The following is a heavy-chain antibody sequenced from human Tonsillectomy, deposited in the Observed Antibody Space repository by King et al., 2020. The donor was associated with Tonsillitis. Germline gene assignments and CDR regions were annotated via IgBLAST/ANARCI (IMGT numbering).Heavy chain of an antibody. D-gene: IGHD3-22*01. J-gene: IGHJ4*02. CDR1: GFTFSSYS. CDR3: ASVEAYYYASSGPSDY. V-gene: IGHV3-21*01. CDR2: ISSSSSYI. Sequence: VQLVESGGGLVKPGGSLRLSCAASGFTFSSYSMNWVRQAPGKGLEWVSSISSSSSYIYYADSVKGRFTISRDNAKNSLYLQMNSLRAEDTAVYYCASVEAYYYASSGPSDYWGQGTLVTVSS.